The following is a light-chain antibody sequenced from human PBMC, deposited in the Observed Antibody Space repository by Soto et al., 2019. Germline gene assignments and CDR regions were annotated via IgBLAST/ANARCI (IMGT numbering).Light chain of an antibody. J-gene: IGLJ3*02. CDR1: SGHSSYT. CDR2: LNSDGSH. Sequence: QPVLTQSPSASASLGASVKLTCTLSSGHSSYTIAWHQQQPEKGPRYLMKLNSDGSHNKGDGIPDRFSGSSSGAERYLTISSLQSEDDADYYCQTWDTGIQVFGGGTQLTVL. CDR3: QTWDTGIQV. V-gene: IGLV4-69*01.